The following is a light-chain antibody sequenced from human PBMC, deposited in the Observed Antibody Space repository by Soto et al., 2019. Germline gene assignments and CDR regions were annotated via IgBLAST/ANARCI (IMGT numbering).Light chain of an antibody. J-gene: IGKJ2*01. Sequence: EIVMTQSPATLSASPGERVTLSCRASQSVSTKSAWYQQKPGQAPRLLIYGASTRVTGIPARFSGSGSGTDFTLTISSLQSEDFAVYSCQQYGSSPMYTFGQGTKLEIK. CDR2: GAS. CDR1: QSVSTK. CDR3: QQYGSSPMYT. V-gene: IGKV3-15*01.